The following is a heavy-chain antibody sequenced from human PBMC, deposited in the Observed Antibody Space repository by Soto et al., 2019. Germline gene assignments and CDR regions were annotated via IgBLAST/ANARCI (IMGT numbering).Heavy chain of an antibody. J-gene: IGHJ6*02. CDR3: AKDNNPVVVPAAMGGVAV. D-gene: IGHD2-2*01. V-gene: IGHV3-30*18. Sequence: QVQLVESGGGVVQPGGSLRLSCAAAGFAFSSYGMHWVRQAPGKGLEWVAVISYDGSNEYYADSVKGRFAISRDNSKNTLYLQMNSLRTEDTAVYYCAKDNNPVVVPAAMGGVAVWGQGTMVTVSS. CDR1: GFAFSSYG. CDR2: ISYDGSNE.